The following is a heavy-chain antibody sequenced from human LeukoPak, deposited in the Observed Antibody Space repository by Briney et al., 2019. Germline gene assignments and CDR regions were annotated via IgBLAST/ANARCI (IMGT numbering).Heavy chain of an antibody. Sequence: PSETPALTCAVYGGSFSGYYWSWLRQPPGKGLEWIGEINHSGGTSYNPSLKSRVTISVDTSKNQFSLKVSSVTAADTAVYYCARWIVGATFAYGGQETLVTVSS. D-gene: IGHD1-26*01. V-gene: IGHV4-34*01. CDR1: GGSFSGYY. CDR2: INHSGGT. CDR3: ARWIVGATFAY. J-gene: IGHJ4*02.